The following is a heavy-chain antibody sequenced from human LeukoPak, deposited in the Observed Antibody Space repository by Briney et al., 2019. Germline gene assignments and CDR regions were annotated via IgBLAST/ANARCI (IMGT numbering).Heavy chain of an antibody. CDR1: GFTFSSYA. Sequence: GGSLRLSCAASGFTFSSYAMSWVRQAPGKGLEWVSGINWNGGSTGYADSVKGRFTISRDNAKNSLYLQMNSLRAEDTALYYCARDVSFSSSPDAFDIWGQGTMVTVSS. V-gene: IGHV3-20*04. J-gene: IGHJ3*02. CDR3: ARDVSFSSSPDAFDI. D-gene: IGHD6-13*01. CDR2: INWNGGST.